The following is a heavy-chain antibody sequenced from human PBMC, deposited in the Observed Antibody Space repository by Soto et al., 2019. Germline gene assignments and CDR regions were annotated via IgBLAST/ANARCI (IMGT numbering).Heavy chain of an antibody. CDR2: IYYSGST. Sequence: SQTLSLPCTLSPGSISSYYWSWIRQPPGKGLEWIGYIYYSGSTNYNPSLKSRVTISVDTSKNQFSLKLSSVTAADTAVYYCARDRYGMDVWGQGTTVTVSS. CDR1: PGSISSYY. CDR3: ARDRYGMDV. J-gene: IGHJ6*02. V-gene: IGHV4-59*01.